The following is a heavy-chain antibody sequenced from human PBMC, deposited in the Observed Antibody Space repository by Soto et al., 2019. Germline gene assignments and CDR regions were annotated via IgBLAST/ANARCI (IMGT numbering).Heavy chain of an antibody. D-gene: IGHD6-25*01. V-gene: IGHV4-39*01. CDR2: IYYSGST. CDR3: ARSKIAATMGICDYMDV. CDR1: GGSISSSSYY. J-gene: IGHJ6*03. Sequence: QLQLQESGPGLVKPSETLSLTCTVSGGSISSSSYYWGWIRQPPGKGLEWIGSIYYSGSTYYNPSLKSRVTISVDTSKKQFSLKLSSVTAADTAVYYCARSKIAATMGICDYMDVWGKGTTVTVSS.